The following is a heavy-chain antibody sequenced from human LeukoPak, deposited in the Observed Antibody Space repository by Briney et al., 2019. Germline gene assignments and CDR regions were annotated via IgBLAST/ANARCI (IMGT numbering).Heavy chain of an antibody. CDR3: AQGGSANWFDP. CDR1: GGSFSGYY. Sequence: RSSETLSLTCAVYGGSFSGYYWSWIRQPPGKGLEWIGEINHSGSTNYNPSLKSRVTISVDTSKNQFCLKLSSVTAADTAVYYCAQGGSANWFDPWGQGTLVTVSS. V-gene: IGHV4-34*01. J-gene: IGHJ5*02. CDR2: INHSGST. D-gene: IGHD2-2*01.